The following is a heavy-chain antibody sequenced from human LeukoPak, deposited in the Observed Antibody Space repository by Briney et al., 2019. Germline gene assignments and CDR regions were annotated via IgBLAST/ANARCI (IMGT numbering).Heavy chain of an antibody. CDR2: IYYSGST. Sequence: ASETLSLTCTVSGGSISSGGYYWSWIRQHPGKGLEWIGYIYYSGSTYYNPSLKSRVTISVDTSKNQFSLKLSSVTAADTAVYYCARVAVDTAMTPSIDYWGQGTLVTVSS. V-gene: IGHV4-31*03. CDR1: GGSISSGGYY. D-gene: IGHD5-18*01. J-gene: IGHJ4*02. CDR3: ARVAVDTAMTPSIDY.